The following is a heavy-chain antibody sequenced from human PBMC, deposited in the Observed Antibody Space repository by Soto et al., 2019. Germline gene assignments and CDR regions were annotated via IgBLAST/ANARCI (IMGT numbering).Heavy chain of an antibody. J-gene: IGHJ4*02. CDR1: GASVVNGNW. V-gene: IGHV4-4*02. D-gene: IGHD3-10*01. CDR2: VSLAGRN. Sequence: QVQLQESGPGLVRPSGTLSLTCSVSGASVVNGNWWSWVRQSPGKGLEWMGEVSLAGRNHYNPSLPSRLTISLDESKNQFSLILTSVTVADAAIYYCARGFQYWLPTFDWGRGTVVTVS. CDR3: ARGFQYWLPTFD.